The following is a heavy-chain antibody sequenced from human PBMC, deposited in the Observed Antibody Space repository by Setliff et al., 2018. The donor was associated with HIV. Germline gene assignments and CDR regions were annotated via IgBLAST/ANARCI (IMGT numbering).Heavy chain of an antibody. J-gene: IGHJ4*02. CDR2: IYYSGST. D-gene: IGHD3-3*01. CDR3: ARVWGDDNFWSSYGDY. Sequence: PSETLSLTCTVSGGSISSHYWSWIRQPPGKGLEWIGSIYYSGSTNYNPSLKSRVTISVDTSKNQFSLKLSSVTAADTAVYYCARVWGDDNFWSSYGDYWGQGTLVTVS. CDR1: GGSISSHY. V-gene: IGHV4-59*11.